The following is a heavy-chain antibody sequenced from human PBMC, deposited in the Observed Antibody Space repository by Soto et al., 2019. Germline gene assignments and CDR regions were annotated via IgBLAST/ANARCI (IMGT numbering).Heavy chain of an antibody. CDR1: GFTVSSNY. J-gene: IGHJ3*02. Sequence: EVQLLESGGGLIQPWGSLRLSCAASGFTVSSNYMSWVRQTPGKGLEWVSIIYSGGSSYYADSVKGRFTISRDNSKNTLYLHMNSVRAEDTAVYYCESCSMITFGGVIVDDAFAMWVQGTMVSVSS. V-gene: IGHV3-53*01. CDR2: IYSGGSS. D-gene: IGHD3-16*02. CDR3: ESCSMITFGGVIVDDAFAM.